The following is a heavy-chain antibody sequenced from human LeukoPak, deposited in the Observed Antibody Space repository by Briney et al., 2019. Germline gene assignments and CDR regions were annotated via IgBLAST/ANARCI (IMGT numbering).Heavy chain of an antibody. V-gene: IGHV3-74*01. CDR3: AKAGCSGGSCYLDY. CDR1: AFTFSTYW. CDR2: INNDGSST. Sequence: GGSLRLSCAASAFTFSTYWMHWVRQAPGKGLMWVSRINNDGSSTTYADSVKGRFSISRDNAKNTLYLQMNSLRAEDTAVYYCAKAGCSGGSCYLDYWGQGTLVTVSS. J-gene: IGHJ4*02. D-gene: IGHD2-15*01.